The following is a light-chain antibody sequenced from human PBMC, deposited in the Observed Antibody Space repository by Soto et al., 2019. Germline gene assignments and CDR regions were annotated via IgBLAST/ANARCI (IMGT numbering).Light chain of an antibody. J-gene: IGKJ1*01. V-gene: IGKV3-11*01. CDR3: HQRQSWPRT. CDR2: QTS. Sequence: IVLTQPPATLASFPGDRVTLSFRASQYINTTLSWYQHRPGQAPRLLIYQTSIRAAGIPARFSASGTGTDFTLTISDVQPEDFAVYYCHQRQSWPRTFGQGTKVDI. CDR1: QYINTT.